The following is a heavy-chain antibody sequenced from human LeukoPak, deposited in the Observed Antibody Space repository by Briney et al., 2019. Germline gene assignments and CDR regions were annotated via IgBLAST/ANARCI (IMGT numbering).Heavy chain of an antibody. J-gene: IGHJ4*02. CDR1: GFTFSGSA. Sequence: GGSLRLSCAASGFTFSGSAMHWVRQASGKGLEWVGRIRSKANSYATAYAASVKGRFTISRDDSKNTAYLQMNSLKTEDTAVYYCIFIAVAAVLGGPDYWGQGTLVTVSS. D-gene: IGHD6-19*01. CDR3: IFIAVAAVLGGPDY. CDR2: IRSKANSYAT. V-gene: IGHV3-73*01.